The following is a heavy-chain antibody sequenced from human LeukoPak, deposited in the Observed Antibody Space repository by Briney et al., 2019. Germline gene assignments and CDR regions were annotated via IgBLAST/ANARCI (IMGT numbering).Heavy chain of an antibody. CDR2: IVVGSGNT. D-gene: IGHD2-2*01. Sequence: SVKVSCKASGFTFTSSAVQWVRQARGQRLEWIGWIVVGSGNTNYAQEFQERVTITRDMSTSTAYMELSSLRSEDTGVYFCAARPGIYWGQGTLVTVSS. CDR1: GFTFTSSA. J-gene: IGHJ4*02. CDR3: AARPGIY. V-gene: IGHV1-58*01.